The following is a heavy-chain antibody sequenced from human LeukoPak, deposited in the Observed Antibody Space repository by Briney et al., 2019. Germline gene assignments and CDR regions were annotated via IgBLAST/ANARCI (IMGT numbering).Heavy chain of an antibody. CDR1: GFTFSSYA. Sequence: GGSLRLSCAASGFTFSSYAMSWVRQAPGKGLEWVSGINWNGGSTGYADSVKGRFTISRDNAKNSLYLQMNSLRAEDTALYYCARVSITMVRGVIPYYYYMDVWGKGTTVTVSS. V-gene: IGHV3-20*04. J-gene: IGHJ6*03. D-gene: IGHD3-10*01. CDR3: ARVSITMVRGVIPYYYYMDV. CDR2: INWNGGST.